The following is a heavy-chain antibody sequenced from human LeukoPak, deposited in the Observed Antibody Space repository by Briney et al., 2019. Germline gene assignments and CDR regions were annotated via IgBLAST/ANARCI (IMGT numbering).Heavy chain of an antibody. CDR3: ARAEGYCSGGSCYSGWFDP. CDR2: IYYAGDT. Sequence: SETLSLTCTVSGGPVSSSSYYWGWVRQSPEKGLECIGTIYYAGDTYYNPSLESRLTISVDTSKNQFSLKLSSVTAADTAVYYCARAEGYCSGGSCYSGWFDPWGQGTLVTVSS. V-gene: IGHV4-39*07. J-gene: IGHJ5*02. D-gene: IGHD2-15*01. CDR1: GGPVSSSSYY.